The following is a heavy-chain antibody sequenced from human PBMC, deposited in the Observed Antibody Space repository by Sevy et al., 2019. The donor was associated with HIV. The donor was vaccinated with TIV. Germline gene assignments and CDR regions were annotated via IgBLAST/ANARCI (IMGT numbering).Heavy chain of an antibody. D-gene: IGHD5-12*01. J-gene: IGHJ4*02. V-gene: IGHV3-49*03. CDR2: CRRNSHEPYGGTT. Sequence: GGSLRLSCTSSGFTFGDYAMSWFRQAPGKGLEWVVYCRRNSHEPYGGTTEYAASVKGRFTISRDDSKSIAYLQMNSLKTEDTAVYYCTRPLATADTPEYFFDYWGQGILVTVSS. CDR1: GFTFGDYA. CDR3: TRPLATADTPEYFFDY.